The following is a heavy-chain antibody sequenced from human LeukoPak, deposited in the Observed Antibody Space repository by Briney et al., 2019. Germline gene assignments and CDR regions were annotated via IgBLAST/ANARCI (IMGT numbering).Heavy chain of an antibody. J-gene: IGHJ4*02. Sequence: GGSLRFSCAASRFTFSSYWMSWVRQAPGKGLQWVANIKQDGSEKYYVDSLTGRFTISRDNAKNSLHLQMNSLRAEDTAVYYCARDWYDSSGFMDYWGQGTLVTVSS. CDR2: IKQDGSEK. D-gene: IGHD3-22*01. CDR1: RFTFSSYW. CDR3: ARDWYDSSGFMDY. V-gene: IGHV3-7*01.